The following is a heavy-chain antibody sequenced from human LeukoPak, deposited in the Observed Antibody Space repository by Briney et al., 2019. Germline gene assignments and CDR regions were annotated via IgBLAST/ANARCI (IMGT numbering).Heavy chain of an antibody. J-gene: IGHJ4*02. CDR3: ARHVVPARYGRGYFDY. D-gene: IGHD2-2*01. CDR2: IYYSGST. Sequence: SETLSLTCTVSGGSISSSSYYWGWIRQPPGKGLEWIGSIYYSGSTYYNPSLKSRVTISVDTSKNQFSLKLSSVTAADTAVYYCARHVVPARYGRGYFDYWGQGTLVTVSS. CDR1: GGSISSSSYY. V-gene: IGHV4-39*01.